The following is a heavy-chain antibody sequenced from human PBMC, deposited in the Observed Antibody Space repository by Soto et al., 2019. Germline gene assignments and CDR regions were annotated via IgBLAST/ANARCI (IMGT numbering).Heavy chain of an antibody. CDR2: INAGNGNT. CDR1: GYTFTSYA. J-gene: IGHJ4*02. D-gene: IGHD3-10*01. Sequence: EASVKVSCKASGYTFTSYAMHWVRQAPGQRLEWMGWINAGNGNTKYSQKFQGRVTITRDTSASTVYMELSSLRSEDTAVYYCARSLITMVPEADWGQGTLVTVSS. CDR3: ARSLITMVPEAD. V-gene: IGHV1-3*01.